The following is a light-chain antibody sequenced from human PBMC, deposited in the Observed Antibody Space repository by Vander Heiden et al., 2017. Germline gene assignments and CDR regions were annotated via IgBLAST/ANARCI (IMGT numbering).Light chain of an antibody. V-gene: IGLV1-51*02. CDR3: GTWETSLSLVYV. J-gene: IGLJ1*01. CDR2: ENN. CDR1: SSDIASNY. Sequence: QPAFPHPPSVSAAPSQKVTISCSGSSSDIASNYVSWYQQLQGTAPKVLIYENNKRPSGVPDRFSGSKSGTSATLGITGLQTGDEADYYCGTWETSLSLVYVFGTGTKVTVL.